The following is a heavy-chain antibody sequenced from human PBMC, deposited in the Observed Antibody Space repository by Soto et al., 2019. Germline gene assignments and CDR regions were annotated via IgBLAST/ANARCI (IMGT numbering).Heavy chain of an antibody. CDR3: ARQAIVVVVAATQTRFDP. J-gene: IGHJ5*02. D-gene: IGHD2-15*01. CDR2: IYYSGST. CDR1: GGSISSSSYY. V-gene: IGHV4-39*01. Sequence: SETLSLTCTVSGGSISSSSYYWGWIRQPPGKGLEWIGSIYYSGSTYYNPSLKSRVTISVDTSKNQFSLKLSSVTAADTAVYYCARQAIVVVVAATQTRFDPWGQGTLVTVSS.